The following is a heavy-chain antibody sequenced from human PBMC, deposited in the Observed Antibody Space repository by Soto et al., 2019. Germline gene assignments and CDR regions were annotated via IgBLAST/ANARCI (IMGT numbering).Heavy chain of an antibody. CDR1: GGSISSGDYY. D-gene: IGHD5-12*01. Sequence: PSETLSLTCTVSGGSISSGDYYWSWIRQPPGKGLEWIGYIYYSGSTNYNPSLKSRVTISVDTSKNQFSLKLSSVTAADTAVYYCARQTNSGYDFDYWGQGTLVTVSS. V-gene: IGHV4-61*08. CDR2: IYYSGST. J-gene: IGHJ4*02. CDR3: ARQTNSGYDFDY.